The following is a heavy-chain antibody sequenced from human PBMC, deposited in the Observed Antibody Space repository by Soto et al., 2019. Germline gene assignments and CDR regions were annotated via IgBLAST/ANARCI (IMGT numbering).Heavy chain of an antibody. J-gene: IGHJ6*03. D-gene: IGHD6-13*01. CDR2: IYHSGST. V-gene: IGHV4-4*02. Sequence: PSETLSLTCAVSSGSISSSNWWSWVRQPPGKGLEWIGEIYHSGSTNYNPSLKSRVTISVDKSKNQFSLKLSSVTAADTAVYYCARSRQLVPHYYYYYYMDVWGKGTTVTVSS. CDR3: ARSRQLVPHYYYYYYMDV. CDR1: SGSISSSNW.